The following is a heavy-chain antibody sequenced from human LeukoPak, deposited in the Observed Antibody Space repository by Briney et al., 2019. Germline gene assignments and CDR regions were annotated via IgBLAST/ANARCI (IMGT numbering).Heavy chain of an antibody. J-gene: IGHJ4*02. CDR2: IGSSSSYI. CDR1: GFTFSTYE. Sequence: GGSLRLSCEASGFTFSTYEMNWVRQTPGKGLGWVSCIGSSSSYIYYADSVKGRFTISRDNAKNSLYLQMNSLRAEDTAVYYCARDLPSIAVAYDYWGQGTLVTVSS. V-gene: IGHV3-21*05. D-gene: IGHD6-19*01. CDR3: ARDLPSIAVAYDY.